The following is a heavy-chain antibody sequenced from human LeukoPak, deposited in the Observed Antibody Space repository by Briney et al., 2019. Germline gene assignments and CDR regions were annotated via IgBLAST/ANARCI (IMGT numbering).Heavy chain of an antibody. D-gene: IGHD3-22*01. J-gene: IGHJ3*02. CDR2: INPSDGST. CDR1: GYRFTSYY. Sequence: GASVKVSXKASGYRFTSYYMHWVRQAPGQGLEWMGIINPSDGSTSYAQRFQGRVTLTRDTSTSTVYMELSSLRSEDTAVYYCARGGNYYYDSSGYNDAFDIWGQGTMVTVSS. CDR3: ARGGNYYYDSSGYNDAFDI. V-gene: IGHV1-46*01.